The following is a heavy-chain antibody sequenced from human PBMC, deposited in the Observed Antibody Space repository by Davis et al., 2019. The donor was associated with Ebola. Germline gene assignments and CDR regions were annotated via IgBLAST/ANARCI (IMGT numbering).Heavy chain of an antibody. J-gene: IGHJ4*02. CDR1: GGTFSSYT. D-gene: IGHD6-19*01. Sequence: SVKVSCKASGGTFSSYTISWVRQAPGQGLEWMGRIIPILGIANYAQKFQGRVTITADKSTSTAYMELSSLRSEDTAVYYCARVHSSGWYYFDYWGQGTLVTVSS. CDR2: IIPILGIA. CDR3: ARVHSSGWYYFDY. V-gene: IGHV1-69*02.